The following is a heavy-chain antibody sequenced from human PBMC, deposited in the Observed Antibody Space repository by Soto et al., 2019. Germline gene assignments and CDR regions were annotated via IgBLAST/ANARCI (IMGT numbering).Heavy chain of an antibody. Sequence: GGSLRLSCAASGFTFSSYGMHWVRQAPGKGLEWVAVISYDGSNKYYADSVKGRFTISRDNSKNTLYLQMNSLRAEDTAVYYCAKDRGAPLLTTVTTYSYYYYGMDVWGQGTTVTVSS. CDR3: AKDRGAPLLTTVTTYSYYYYGMDV. V-gene: IGHV3-30*18. D-gene: IGHD4-17*01. CDR1: GFTFSSYG. J-gene: IGHJ6*02. CDR2: ISYDGSNK.